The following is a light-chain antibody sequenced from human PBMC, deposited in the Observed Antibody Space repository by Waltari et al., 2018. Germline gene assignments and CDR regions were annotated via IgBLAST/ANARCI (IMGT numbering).Light chain of an antibody. Sequence: QPVLTQPPSASASLGASVTLTYTLSSGYSNYKVDWYQQRPGKGPRFVMRVGTGGIVGSKGDGIPDRFSVLGSGLIRYLTIKNIQEEDESDYHCGADHGSGSNFVYVFGTGTKVTVL. CDR3: GADHGSGSNFVYV. CDR1: SGYSNYK. V-gene: IGLV9-49*01. J-gene: IGLJ1*01. CDR2: VGTGGIVG.